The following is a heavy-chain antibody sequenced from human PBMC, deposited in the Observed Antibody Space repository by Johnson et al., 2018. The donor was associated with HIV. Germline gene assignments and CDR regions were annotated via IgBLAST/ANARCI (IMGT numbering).Heavy chain of an antibody. CDR1: GFTFNDYA. CDR2: ISWNSGNI. Sequence: QLVESGGGLVQPGRSLRLSCAASGFTFNDYAMHWVRQGPGKGLEWVSGISWNSGNIGYADSVKGRFTISRDNAKNSLFLPMNSLRDEDTAVYYCAKDPGSGSYPGAFDIWGQGTMVTVSS. V-gene: IGHV3-9*01. CDR3: AKDPGSGSYPGAFDI. J-gene: IGHJ3*02. D-gene: IGHD1-26*01.